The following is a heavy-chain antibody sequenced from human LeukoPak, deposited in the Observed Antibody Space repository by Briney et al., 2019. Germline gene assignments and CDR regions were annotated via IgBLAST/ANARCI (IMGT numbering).Heavy chain of an antibody. J-gene: IGHJ6*03. V-gene: IGHV3-13*01. CDR2: IGTAGDT. CDR3: ARGVGSGSYWEIPDYYYYMDV. D-gene: IGHD3-10*01. CDR1: GFTFSSYD. Sequence: AGGSLRLSCAASGFTFSSYDMHWVRQATGKGLEWVSAIGTAGDTYYPGSVKGRFTISRENAKNSLYLQMNSLRAGDTAVYYCARGVGSGSYWEIPDYYYYMDVWGKGTTVTISS.